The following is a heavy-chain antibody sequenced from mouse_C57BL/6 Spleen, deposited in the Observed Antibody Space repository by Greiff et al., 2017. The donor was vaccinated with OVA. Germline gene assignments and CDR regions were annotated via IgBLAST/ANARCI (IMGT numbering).Heavy chain of an antibody. J-gene: IGHJ1*03. D-gene: IGHD1-1*01. Sequence: EVMMVESGGGLVKPGGSLKLSCAASGFTFSDYGMHWVRQAPEKGLEWVAYISSGSSTIYYADTVKGRFTISRDNAKNTLFLQMTSLRSEDTAMYYCARGSYWYFDGWGTGTTVTVSS. CDR2: ISSGSSTI. CDR1: GFTFSDYG. CDR3: ARGSYWYFDG. V-gene: IGHV5-17*01.